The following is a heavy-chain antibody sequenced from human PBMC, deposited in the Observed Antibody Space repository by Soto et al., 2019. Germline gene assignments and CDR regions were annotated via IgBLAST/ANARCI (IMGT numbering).Heavy chain of an antibody. Sequence: ASVKVSCKASGGTFSSYAISWVRQAPGQGLEWMGGIIPIFGTANYAQKFQGRVTITADESTSTAYMELSSLRSEDTAVYYCASLTTVVTKDYYYYYGMDVWGQGTTVTVSS. V-gene: IGHV1-69*13. CDR1: GGTFSSYA. CDR2: IIPIFGTA. CDR3: ASLTTVVTKDYYYYYGMDV. J-gene: IGHJ6*02. D-gene: IGHD4-17*01.